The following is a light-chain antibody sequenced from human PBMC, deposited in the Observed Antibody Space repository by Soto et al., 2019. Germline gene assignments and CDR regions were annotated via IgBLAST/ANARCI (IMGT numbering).Light chain of an antibody. CDR3: QQRYSWPPIT. CDR2: HAS. J-gene: IGKJ5*01. Sequence: EIVLTQSPATLSLSPGERATLSCRASQSVSSYLAWYQQKPGQAPRLLIYHASNRATGIPARFSGSGSETDVTLTISSLEPEDFAVYYCQQRYSWPPITFGQGTRLEMK. CDR1: QSVSSY. V-gene: IGKV3-11*01.